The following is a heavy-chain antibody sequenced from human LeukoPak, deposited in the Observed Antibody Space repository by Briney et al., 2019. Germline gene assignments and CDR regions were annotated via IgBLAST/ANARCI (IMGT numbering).Heavy chain of an antibody. CDR3: ARDRGFGDPFDY. V-gene: IGHV4-61*02. CDR1: GGSISSGSYY. Sequence: SQTLSLTCTVSGGSISSGSYYWSWIRQPAGKGLEWTGRIYTSGSTNYNPSLKSRVSILVDTSKNQFSLKLSSVTAADTAVYYCARDRGFGDPFDYWGQGTLVTVSS. J-gene: IGHJ4*02. CDR2: IYTSGST. D-gene: IGHD3-10*01.